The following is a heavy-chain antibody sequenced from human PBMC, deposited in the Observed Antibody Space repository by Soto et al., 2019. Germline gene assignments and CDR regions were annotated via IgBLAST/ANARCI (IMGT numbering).Heavy chain of an antibody. CDR3: ASLGVGDWANYYYYSGMDV. D-gene: IGHD2-21*02. CDR1: VFTFSVYA. CDR2: VTANGGST. Sequence: GSLRLSCAATVFTFSVYAMTWVRQAPGKGLEWVSAVTANGGSTYSADSVKGRFTISRDNSKNTLFLQMNSLRAEDTAVYYCASLGVGDWANYYYYSGMDVWGQGTTVTVS. V-gene: IGHV3-23*01. J-gene: IGHJ6*02.